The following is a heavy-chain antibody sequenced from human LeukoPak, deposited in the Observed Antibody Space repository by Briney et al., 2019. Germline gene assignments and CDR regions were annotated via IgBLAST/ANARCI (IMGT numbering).Heavy chain of an antibody. D-gene: IGHD3-22*01. CDR3: ARELYYYDSSGYYNNWFDP. J-gene: IGHJ5*02. V-gene: IGHV4-59*01. Sequence: SETLSLTCTVSGGSISSYYWSWIRQPPGKGLEWIGYIYYSGSTNYNPSLKSRVTISVDTSKNQFSLKLSSVTAADTAVYYCARELYYYDSSGYYNNWFDPWGQGTLVTVSS. CDR2: IYYSGST. CDR1: GGSISSYY.